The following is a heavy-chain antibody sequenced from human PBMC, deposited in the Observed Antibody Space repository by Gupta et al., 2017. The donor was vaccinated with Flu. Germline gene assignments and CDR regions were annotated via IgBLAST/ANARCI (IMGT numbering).Heavy chain of an antibody. CDR1: GFTFDDYA. V-gene: IGHV3-9*01. D-gene: IGHD2-2*01. CDR2: ISWNSGSI. CDR3: AKAIVVPAADLGYYFDY. J-gene: IGHJ4*02. Sequence: EVQLVESGGGLVQPGRSLRLSCAASGFTFDDYAMHWVRQAPGKGLEWVSGISWNSGSIGYADSVKGRFTISRDNAKNSLYLQMNSLRAEDTALYYCAKAIVVPAADLGYYFDYWGQGTLVTVSS.